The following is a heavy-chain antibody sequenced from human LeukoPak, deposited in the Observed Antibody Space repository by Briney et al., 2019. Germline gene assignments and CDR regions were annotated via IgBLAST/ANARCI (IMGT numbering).Heavy chain of an antibody. CDR1: GYTFTSYY. Sequence: ASVKVPCKASGYTFTSYYMHWVRQAPGQGLEWMGIINPSGGSTSYAQKFQGRVTMTRDTSTSTVYMELSSLRSEDTAVYYCAVSYYGSGSYYYWGQGTLVTVSS. CDR3: AVSYYGSGSYYY. CDR2: INPSGGST. V-gene: IGHV1-46*03. J-gene: IGHJ4*02. D-gene: IGHD3-10*01.